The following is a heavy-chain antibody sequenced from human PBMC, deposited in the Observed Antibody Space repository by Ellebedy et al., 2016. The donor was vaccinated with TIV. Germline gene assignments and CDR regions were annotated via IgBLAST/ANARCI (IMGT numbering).Heavy chain of an antibody. D-gene: IGHD3-22*01. CDR2: ISHTGSRT. CDR3: AKGKGGGYDSSAPRYYFDY. J-gene: IGHJ4*02. V-gene: IGHV3-23*01. Sequence: GESLKISCAASGFTFSSYAMSWVRQAPGKGLEWVSTISHTGSRTYYADSVKGRFTISRDHSKKQLYLQMNSLRAEDTAIYYCAKGKGGGYDSSAPRYYFDYWGLGTLVTVSS. CDR1: GFTFSSYA.